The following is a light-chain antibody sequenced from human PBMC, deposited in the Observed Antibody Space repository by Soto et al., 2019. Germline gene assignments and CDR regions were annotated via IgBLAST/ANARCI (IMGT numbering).Light chain of an antibody. V-gene: IGKV3-15*01. J-gene: IGKJ2*01. CDR3: QQYNNWPYT. CDR2: GTS. Sequence: EIVMTQSPVTLSVSPGERAALSCRASQNVGSNFAWYQQRPGQAPRVLIYGTSTRATGVPARFSGSGSGTDFTLTISSLQSEDFAGYYCQQYNNWPYTFGQGTRLEIK. CDR1: QNVGSN.